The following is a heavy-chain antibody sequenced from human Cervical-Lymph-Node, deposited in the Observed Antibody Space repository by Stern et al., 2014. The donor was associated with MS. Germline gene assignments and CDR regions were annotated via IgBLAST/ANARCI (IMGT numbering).Heavy chain of an antibody. CDR1: GVTLSDLW. D-gene: IGHD3-16*01. CDR3: VGGWGWLPDY. Sequence: EVHLVESGGGLVQPGGSLRLSCAASGVTLSDLWMNWVRQAPGKGLEWLAIVSQDGGQTCYADSVKGRFTISRDNTKNSLFLQMTSLRPDDTALYYCVGGWGWLPDYWGQGTLVTVSS. J-gene: IGHJ4*02. V-gene: IGHV3-7*01. CDR2: VSQDGGQT.